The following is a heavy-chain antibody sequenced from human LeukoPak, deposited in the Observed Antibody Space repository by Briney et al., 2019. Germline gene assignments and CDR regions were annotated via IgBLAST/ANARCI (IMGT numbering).Heavy chain of an antibody. V-gene: IGHV3-23*01. CDR2: ISGGDGTT. CDR1: GFTFSSYA. D-gene: IGHD6-13*01. Sequence: GGSLRLSCAASGFTFSSYAMSWVRQAPGKGPEWVSAISGGDGTTYYADSVKGRFTISRDNSKNTLSLQMNSLRAEDTAVYYCARGQVTAASALRFDYWGQGILVTVSS. CDR3: ARGQVTAASALRFDY. J-gene: IGHJ4*02.